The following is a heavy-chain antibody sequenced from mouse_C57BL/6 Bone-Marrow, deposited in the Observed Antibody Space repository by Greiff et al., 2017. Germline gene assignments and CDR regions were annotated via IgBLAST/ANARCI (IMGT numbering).Heavy chain of an antibody. Sequence: VQLQQPGAELVRPGSSVKLSCKASGYTFTSYWMHWVKQRPIQGLEWIGNIDPSDSETHYNQKFKDKATLTVDKFSSTAYMQLSSLTSEDSAVYYCARRDDYDRDAMDYWGQGTSVTVSS. CDR1: GYTFTSYW. V-gene: IGHV1-52*01. J-gene: IGHJ4*01. D-gene: IGHD2-4*01. CDR2: IDPSDSET. CDR3: ARRDDYDRDAMDY.